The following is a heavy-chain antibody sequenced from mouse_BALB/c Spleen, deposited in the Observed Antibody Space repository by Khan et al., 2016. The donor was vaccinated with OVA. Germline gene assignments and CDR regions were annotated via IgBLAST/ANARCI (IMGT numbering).Heavy chain of an antibody. V-gene: IGHV5-6-3*01. CDR1: GFTFSSYG. CDR2: INSNGGST. J-gene: IGHJ2*01. Sequence: EVELVETGGGLVQPGGSLKISCAAAGFTFSSYGMAWVRQTPDKRLELVASINSNGGSTYYPDGGKGRFTISRDNAKHTRYPQLGSLKSEDTAMYYCARMARTINWGQGTTLTVSS. CDR3: ARMARTIN.